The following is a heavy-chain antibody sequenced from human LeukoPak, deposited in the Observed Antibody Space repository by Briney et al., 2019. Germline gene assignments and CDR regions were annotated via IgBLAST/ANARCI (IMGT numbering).Heavy chain of an antibody. CDR1: GFTFSSYA. V-gene: IGHV3-23*01. Sequence: GGSLRLSCAASGFTFSSYAMSWVRQAPGKGLEWVSAISGSGGSTYYADSVKGRFTISRDNSKNTLYLQVNSLRAEDTAVYYCAKDRGITMIVVVARFDYWGQGTLVTVSS. CDR2: ISGSGGST. CDR3: AKDRGITMIVVVARFDY. D-gene: IGHD3-22*01. J-gene: IGHJ4*02.